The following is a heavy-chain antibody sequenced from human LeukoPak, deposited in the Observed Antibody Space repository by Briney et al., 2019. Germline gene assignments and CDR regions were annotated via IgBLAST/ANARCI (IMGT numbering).Heavy chain of an antibody. V-gene: IGHV4-4*07. D-gene: IGHD3-22*01. CDR3: ARRYDSSGYYFGTFDI. Sequence: SETLSLTCTVSGGSISSSYWSWVRQPAGKGLEWLGRIYTSGSTNYNPSLKSRVTISVDRSKNQFSLKLSSVTAADTAVYYCARRYDSSGYYFGTFDIWGQGTMVTVSS. CDR2: IYTSGST. J-gene: IGHJ3*02. CDR1: GGSISSSY.